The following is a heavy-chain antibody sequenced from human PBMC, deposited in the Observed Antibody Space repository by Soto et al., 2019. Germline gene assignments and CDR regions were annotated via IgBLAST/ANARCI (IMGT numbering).Heavy chain of an antibody. CDR1: GDSISGYY. D-gene: IGHD2-15*01. Sequence: QVQLQESGPGLVKPSETLALTCTVSGDSISGYYWSWIRQPPGEGLEWIGNIYHSRSTNYTPSLKSRITISVDTTKNQFSLKLTPVTAAGTAVYSCARRYCRGGSCYLDYWGQGTLVTVSS. V-gene: IGHV4-59*08. J-gene: IGHJ4*02. CDR2: IYHSRST. CDR3: ARRYCRGGSCYLDY.